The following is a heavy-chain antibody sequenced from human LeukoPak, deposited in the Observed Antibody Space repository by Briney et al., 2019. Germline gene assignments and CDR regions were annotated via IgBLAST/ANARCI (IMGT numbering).Heavy chain of an antibody. J-gene: IGHJ4*02. D-gene: IGHD6-6*01. CDR2: IYYSGST. Sequence: KPSETLSLTCTVSGVSISSSNSYWGWIRQPPGKGLEWIGSIYYSGSTYYNPSLKSRVTISLDTSKNQFSLKLSSVTAADTAVYYCARGWSSSPFDYWGQGTLVTVSS. CDR1: GVSISSSNSY. V-gene: IGHV4-39*07. CDR3: ARGWSSSPFDY.